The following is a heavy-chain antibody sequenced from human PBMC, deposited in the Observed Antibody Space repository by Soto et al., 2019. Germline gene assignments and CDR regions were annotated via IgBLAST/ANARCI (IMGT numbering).Heavy chain of an antibody. D-gene: IGHD5-12*01. V-gene: IGHV3-66*01. J-gene: IGHJ6*02. CDR3: ARDPLDGYNYYYYGMDV. CDR2: IYSGGNT. CDR1: GFTVSSNY. Sequence: GGSLRLSCAVSGFTVSSNYMNWVRQAPGKGLEWVSFIYSGGNTYYADSVKGRFTISRDNSRNMLYLQMNSLRAEDTAVYYCARDPLDGYNYYYYGMDVWGQGTTVTVSS.